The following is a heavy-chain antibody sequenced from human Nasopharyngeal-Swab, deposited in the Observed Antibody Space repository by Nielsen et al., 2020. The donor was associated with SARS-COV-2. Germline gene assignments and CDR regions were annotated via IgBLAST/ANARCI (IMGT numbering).Heavy chain of an antibody. J-gene: IGHJ1*01. V-gene: IGHV3-53*01. CDR1: GFNVSNNY. CDR3: ASAVTGPLY. D-gene: IGHD4-11*01. Sequence: GESLKLSCAASGFNVSNNYMTWVRQAPGKGLDWVSIIYSSGSIYHADSVKGRFIISRDTSKNTLSRRMNSLRVEDTAVYYCASAVTGPLYWGQGTLVTVSS. CDR2: IYSSGSI.